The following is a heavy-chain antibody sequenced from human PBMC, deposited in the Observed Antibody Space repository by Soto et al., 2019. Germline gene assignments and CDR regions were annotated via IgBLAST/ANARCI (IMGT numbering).Heavy chain of an antibody. CDR2: IIPIFGTA. CDR3: ARDFGIAVAGTLSFTLDY. D-gene: IGHD6-19*01. V-gene: IGHV1-69*13. CDR1: GGTFSSYA. J-gene: IGHJ4*02. Sequence: SSVKVSCKASGGTFSSYAISWVRQAPGQGLEWMGGIIPIFGTANYAQKFQGRVTITADESTSTAYMELSSLRSEDTAVYYCARDFGIAVAGTLSFTLDYWGQGTLVTV.